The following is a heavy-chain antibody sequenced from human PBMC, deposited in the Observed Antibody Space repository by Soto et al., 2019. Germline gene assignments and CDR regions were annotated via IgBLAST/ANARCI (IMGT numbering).Heavy chain of an antibody. J-gene: IGHJ6*03. CDR1: GYTFTDYF. Sequence: ASVKVSCKASGYTFTDYFMNWMRQAPGQRLEWMGWINAGNGNTKYSQKLQGRVTITRDTSASTAYMQLSSVRSEDTAVYYCARAETPFDQYCSSTRCYYYYMDVWGKGTKVTVSS. CDR3: ARAETPFDQYCSSTRCYYYYMDV. CDR2: INAGNGNT. V-gene: IGHV1-3*01. D-gene: IGHD2-2*01.